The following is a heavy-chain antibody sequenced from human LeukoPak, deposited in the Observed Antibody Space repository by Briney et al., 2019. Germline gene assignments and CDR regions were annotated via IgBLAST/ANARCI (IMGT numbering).Heavy chain of an antibody. Sequence: SETLSLTCTVSGGSISSYYWNWIRQPPGKGLEWIGSISYSGSTNYNPSLESRVTISVDTSKNQISLKLSSVTAADTTVYYCARAPERWYSYGSYTYYYMDVWGKGTTVTVSS. J-gene: IGHJ6*03. D-gene: IGHD5-18*01. CDR2: ISYSGST. V-gene: IGHV4-59*01. CDR1: GGSISSYY. CDR3: ARAPERWYSYGSYTYYYMDV.